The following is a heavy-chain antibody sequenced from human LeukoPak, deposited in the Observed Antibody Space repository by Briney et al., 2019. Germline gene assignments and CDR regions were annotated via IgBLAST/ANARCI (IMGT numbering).Heavy chain of an antibody. Sequence: ASVKISCKVSGYTFIDYYIHWVRQAPGKGLEWMGLVDPQDDGTIFAEKFQGRVTITADTSTDAAYMQLSSLRSEDTAVYYCAKTERGSWSGYRLAHWGQGTLVTVSS. CDR2: VDPQDDGT. J-gene: IGHJ4*02. V-gene: IGHV1-69-2*01. CDR3: AKTERGSWSGYRLAH. D-gene: IGHD3-3*01. CDR1: GYTFIDYY.